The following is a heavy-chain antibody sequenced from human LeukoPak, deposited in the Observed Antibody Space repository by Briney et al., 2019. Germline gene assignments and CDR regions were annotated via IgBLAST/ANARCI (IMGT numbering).Heavy chain of an antibody. CDR1: GGSISSSNW. J-gene: IGHJ6*03. D-gene: IGHD2-2*01. V-gene: IGHV4-4*02. CDR3: ARVGNIVVGDYYYMDV. CDR2: IYHSGST. Sequence: SETRSLTCAVSGGSISSSNWWSWVRQPPGKGLEWIGEIYHSGSTNYNPSLKSRVTISVDKSKNQFSLKLSSVTAADTAVYYCARVGNIVVGDYYYMDVWGKGTTVTVSS.